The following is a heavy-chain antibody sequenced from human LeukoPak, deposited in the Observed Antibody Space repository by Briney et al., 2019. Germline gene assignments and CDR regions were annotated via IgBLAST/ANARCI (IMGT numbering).Heavy chain of an antibody. D-gene: IGHD4-23*01. CDR3: ARVSNGGSSAGAFDI. V-gene: IGHV3-74*01. Sequence: PGGSLRPSCAASGSTFSTFWMHWVRQAPGKGLVWVSRISTDGTNTDYSDSVKGRFTISRDNTKTTLYLQMNSLRAEDTAVYYCARVSNGGSSAGAFDIWGQGTMVTVS. CDR1: GSTFSTFW. J-gene: IGHJ3*02. CDR2: ISTDGTNT.